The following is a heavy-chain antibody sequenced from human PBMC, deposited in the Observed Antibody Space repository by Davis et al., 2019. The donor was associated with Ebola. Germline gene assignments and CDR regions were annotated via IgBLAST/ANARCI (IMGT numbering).Heavy chain of an antibody. CDR1: DASISGHY. V-gene: IGHV4-59*11. J-gene: IGHJ4*02. Sequence: PGGSLRLSCTVSDASISGHYWNWFRQPPGKGLEWIGFISGSGRTSYNPSLKSRVTISADTSKKQFSLNLSSVTAADTAVYFCSRFGEGAYWGQGTLVTVSS. CDR2: ISGSGRT. CDR3: SRFGEGAY. D-gene: IGHD2-21*01.